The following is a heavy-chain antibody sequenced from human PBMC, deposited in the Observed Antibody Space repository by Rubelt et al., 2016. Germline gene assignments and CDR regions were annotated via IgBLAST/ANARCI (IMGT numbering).Heavy chain of an antibody. J-gene: IGHJ4*02. V-gene: IGHV3-33*01. D-gene: IGHD5-18*01. CDR2: WYDGSNK. Sequence: WYDGSNKYYADSVKGRFTISRDNSKNTLYLQMNSLRAEDTAVYYCARDSGGYSYSDYWGQGTLVTVSS. CDR3: ARDSGGYSYSDY.